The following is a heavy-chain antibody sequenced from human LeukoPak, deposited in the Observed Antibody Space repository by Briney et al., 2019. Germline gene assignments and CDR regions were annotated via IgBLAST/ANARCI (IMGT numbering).Heavy chain of an antibody. Sequence: GGSLRLSCVASGFTFSSYSMNWVRQAPGKGLEWVSYITRSSSAKFYADSVKGRFTISRDNAENLLYLQMNSLRAEDTAVYYCTRDQEGSDYWGQGTLITVSS. J-gene: IGHJ4*02. CDR1: GFTFSSYS. CDR2: ITRSSSAK. CDR3: TRDQEGSDY. V-gene: IGHV3-48*01.